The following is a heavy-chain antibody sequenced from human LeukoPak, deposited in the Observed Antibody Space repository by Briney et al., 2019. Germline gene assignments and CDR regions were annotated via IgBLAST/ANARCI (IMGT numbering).Heavy chain of an antibody. Sequence: GESLKISCKGSGYIFSNYWISWVRQMPGKGLEWMGIIYPGDSGTKYSPSFQGQVTISADKSINTAYLQWSSLQASDTAMYYCARRRGYSGYDFWFDPWGQGTLVTVSS. CDR1: GYIFSNYW. D-gene: IGHD5-12*01. J-gene: IGHJ5*02. CDR3: ARRRGYSGYDFWFDP. V-gene: IGHV5-51*01. CDR2: IYPGDSGT.